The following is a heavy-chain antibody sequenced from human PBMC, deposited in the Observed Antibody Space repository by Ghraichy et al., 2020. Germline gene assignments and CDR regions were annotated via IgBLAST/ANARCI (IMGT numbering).Heavy chain of an antibody. J-gene: IGHJ4*02. CDR1: GFTVNNNY. V-gene: IGHV3-53*01. D-gene: IGHD3-22*01. Sequence: GGSLRLSCAASGFTVNNNYMSWVRQAPGKGLEWVSVLYTDDSTYYADFVKGRFTISRDTSKNTLYLQMNSLRAEDTAVYYCATSFPGYYHSEGYYSFDYDYWGQGTLVTVSS. CDR2: LYTDDST. CDR3: ATSFPGYYHSEGYYSFDYDY.